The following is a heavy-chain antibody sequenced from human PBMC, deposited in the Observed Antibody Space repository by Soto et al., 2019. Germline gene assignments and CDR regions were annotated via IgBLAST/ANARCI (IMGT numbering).Heavy chain of an antibody. J-gene: IGHJ5*02. Sequence: GPLRLSCAASVFTFSNYFMHWVRQVPGEGLVWVSRMSGDGKTISYADSVKGRFTISRDNAKNTLYLQMNSLRVEDTAVYYCARTYVPGIAGFDPWGQGTLVTVSS. CDR2: MSGDGKTI. D-gene: IGHD1-1*01. CDR1: VFTFSNYF. V-gene: IGHV3-74*01. CDR3: ARTYVPGIAGFDP.